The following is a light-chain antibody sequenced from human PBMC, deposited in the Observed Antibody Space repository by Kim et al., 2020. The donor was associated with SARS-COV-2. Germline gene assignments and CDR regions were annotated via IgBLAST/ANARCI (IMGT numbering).Light chain of an antibody. V-gene: IGKV3-15*01. CDR2: GAS. J-gene: IGKJ2*01. Sequence: EIVMTQSPATLSVSPGERATLSCRASQSVSSNLAWYQQRPGQAPRLLIYGASTRATCIPARFSGSGSGTEFTLTISSLQSEDLAVYYCQQYNNWPPYTFGQGTKLEIK. CDR1: QSVSSN. CDR3: QQYNNWPPYT.